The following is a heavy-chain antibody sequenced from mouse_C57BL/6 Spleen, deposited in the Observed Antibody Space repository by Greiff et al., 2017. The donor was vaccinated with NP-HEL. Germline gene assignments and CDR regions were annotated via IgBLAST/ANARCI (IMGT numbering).Heavy chain of an antibody. Sequence: VQLQQSGAELVRPGASVTLSCKASGYTFTDYEMHWVKQTPVHGLEWIGAIDPETGGTAYNQKFKGKAILTADKSSSTAYMELRSLTSEDSAVYYCTRGDSSGYVTSFYYFDYWGQGTTLTVSS. CDR3: TRGDSSGYVTSFYYFDY. V-gene: IGHV1-15*01. CDR2: IDPETGGT. CDR1: GYTFTDYE. J-gene: IGHJ2*01. D-gene: IGHD3-2*02.